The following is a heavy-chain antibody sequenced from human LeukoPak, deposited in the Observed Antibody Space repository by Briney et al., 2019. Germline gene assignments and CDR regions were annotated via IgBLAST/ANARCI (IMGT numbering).Heavy chain of an antibody. CDR2: ISWNSGGI. CDR1: GFTFDDYA. Sequence: GGSLRLSCAASGFTFDDYAMHWVRQAPGKGLEWVSGISWNSGGIGYADSVKGRFTISRGNAKNSLYLQMNSLRAEDTALYYCANSRGGLFLFDYWGQGTLVTVSS. D-gene: IGHD3-16*01. V-gene: IGHV3-9*01. CDR3: ANSRGGLFLFDY. J-gene: IGHJ4*02.